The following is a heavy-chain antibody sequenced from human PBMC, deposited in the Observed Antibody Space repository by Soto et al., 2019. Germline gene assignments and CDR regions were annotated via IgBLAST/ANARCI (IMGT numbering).Heavy chain of an antibody. CDR1: GFTFSSYG. V-gene: IGHV3-33*01. Sequence: QVQLVESGGGVVQPGRSLRLSCAASGFTFSSYGMHWVRQAPGKGLEWVAVIWYDGSNKYYADSVKGRFTISRDNSKNTLYLQMNSLRAEDTAVYYCAGDGPFYSSSWLHYWGQGTLVTVSS. CDR3: AGDGPFYSSSWLHY. D-gene: IGHD6-13*01. J-gene: IGHJ4*02. CDR2: IWYDGSNK.